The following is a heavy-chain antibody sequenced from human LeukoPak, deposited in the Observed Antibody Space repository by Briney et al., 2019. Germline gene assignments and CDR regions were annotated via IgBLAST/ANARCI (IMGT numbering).Heavy chain of an antibody. CDR2: INPSGGST. CDR1: GYTFTSYY. CDR3: RLYCSSTSCYAGHFDY. J-gene: IGHJ4*02. Sequence: ASVKVSCKASGYTFTSYYMHWVRQAPGQGLEWMGIINPSGGSTSYAQKFQGRVTMTRDTSTSTVYMELSSLRSEDTAVYYCRLYCSSTSCYAGHFDYWGQGTLVTVSP. V-gene: IGHV1-46*01. D-gene: IGHD2-2*01.